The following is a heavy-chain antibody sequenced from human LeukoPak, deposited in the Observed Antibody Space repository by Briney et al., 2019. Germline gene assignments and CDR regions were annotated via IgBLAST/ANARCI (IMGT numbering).Heavy chain of an antibody. CDR2: ISSDSHHI. J-gene: IGHJ3*02. Sequence: PGGSLRLSCTASTFSFDSYSMNWVRQAPGEGLQWVSSISSDSHHIFYADSVKGRFTTSRDNAKNSLYLQMNSLRAEDTAVYYCARDKAAREDDAFDIWGQGTMVTVSS. V-gene: IGHV3-21*01. CDR3: ARDKAAREDDAFDI. D-gene: IGHD6-13*01. CDR1: TFSFDSYS.